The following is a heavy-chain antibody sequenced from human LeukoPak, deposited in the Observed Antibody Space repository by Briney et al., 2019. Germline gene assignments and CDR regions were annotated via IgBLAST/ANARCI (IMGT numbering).Heavy chain of an antibody. V-gene: IGHV3-15*07. CDR1: GVTFRNAW. D-gene: IGHD3-10*01. Sequence: GGSLRLSCAASGVTFRNAWMTWVRQAPGRGLEWVGRSISRSGGVTTEYAAHVKGRFTISRDDSRNTVYLQMNSLKIEDTAVYYCSAYYNGRGDYWGQGTLVTVSS. CDR3: SAYYNGRGDY. CDR2: SISRSGGVTT. J-gene: IGHJ4*02.